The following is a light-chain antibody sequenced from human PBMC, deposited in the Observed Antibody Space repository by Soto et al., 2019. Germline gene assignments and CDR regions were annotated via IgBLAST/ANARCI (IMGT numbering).Light chain of an antibody. V-gene: IGKV3-11*01. CDR1: QSVTGY. Sequence: EIVLSQSPATLSLSPGERATLSCRASQSVTGYLAWYQQRPGQAPRVLINDASRRATGIPDRFSGSGSGAAFTLTISSLEPEDFAVYYCLQRSRWPITFGQGTRLEIK. J-gene: IGKJ5*01. CDR3: LQRSRWPIT. CDR2: DAS.